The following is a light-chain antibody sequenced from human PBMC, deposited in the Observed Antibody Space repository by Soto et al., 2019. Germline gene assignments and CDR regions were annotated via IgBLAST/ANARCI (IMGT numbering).Light chain of an antibody. CDR1: QSVRAN. CDR3: QQYGSSPLT. CDR2: GAS. Sequence: EIVMTQSPATLSVSPGERATPSCRASQSVRANLAWYQQKPGQAPRLLIYGASSRATGIPDRFSGSGSGTDFTLTISRLEPEDFAVYYCQQYGSSPLTFGGGTKVDIK. V-gene: IGKV3-20*01. J-gene: IGKJ4*01.